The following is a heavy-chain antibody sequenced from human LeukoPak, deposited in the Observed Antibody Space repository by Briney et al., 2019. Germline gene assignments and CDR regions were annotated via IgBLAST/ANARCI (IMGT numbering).Heavy chain of an antibody. V-gene: IGHV1-2*02. CDR3: ARDWDIAVAFFDC. CDR1: GYTFTGYY. Sequence: ASVKVSCKASGYTFTGYYIHWVRQAPGQGLEWMGWINPNSGGTNYAQKFQGRVTMTRDTSISTAYMELSRLRSDGTAVYYCARDWDIAVAFFDCWGQGTLVTVSS. D-gene: IGHD6-19*01. J-gene: IGHJ4*02. CDR2: INPNSGGT.